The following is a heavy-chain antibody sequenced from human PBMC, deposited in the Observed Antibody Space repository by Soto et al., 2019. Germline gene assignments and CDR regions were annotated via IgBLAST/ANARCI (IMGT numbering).Heavy chain of an antibody. CDR2: IIPIFGIG. CDR3: ARSAITLFGVVSIPPHYYSEMDV. CDR1: GGTFNRYA. J-gene: IGHJ6*02. Sequence: QVQLVQSGAEVKKPGSSVKVSCKASGGTFNRYAISWVRQAPGQGLKWMGGIIPIFGIGNDAQRFQGRVTITADEFTGTEYMELSSLRSEDTGVYYCARSAITLFGVVSIPPHYYSEMDVWGQGTTVTVSS. V-gene: IGHV1-69*01. D-gene: IGHD3-3*01.